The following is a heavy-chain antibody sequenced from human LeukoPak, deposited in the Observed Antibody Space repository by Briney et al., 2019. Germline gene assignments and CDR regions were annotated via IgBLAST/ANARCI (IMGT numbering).Heavy chain of an antibody. CDR3: AKGTRYLSDGFDI. D-gene: IGHD1-14*01. CDR1: GFTFSSYS. CDR2: ISWNSGSI. V-gene: IGHV3-9*01. Sequence: PGGSLRLSCAASGFTFSSYSMNWVRQAPGKGLEWVSGISWNSGSIGYADSVKGRFTISRDNAKNSLYLQMNSLRAEDTALYYCAKGTRYLSDGFDIWGQGTVVTVSS. J-gene: IGHJ3*02.